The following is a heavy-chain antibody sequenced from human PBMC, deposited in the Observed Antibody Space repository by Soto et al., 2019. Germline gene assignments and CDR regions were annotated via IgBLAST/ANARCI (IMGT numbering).Heavy chain of an antibody. D-gene: IGHD6-19*01. J-gene: IGHJ6*02. CDR2: IYHSGST. Sequence: QVQLQESGPGLVKPSGTLSLTCAVSGGAISSSNWWSWVRQPPGKGLEWIGEIYHSGSTNYNPCLKRRLTISVDKSKNQCCLKLSSVTAADTAVYYCARVSGRYYYGMDVWGQGTTVTVSS. V-gene: IGHV4-4*02. CDR3: ARVSGRYYYGMDV. CDR1: GGAISSSNW.